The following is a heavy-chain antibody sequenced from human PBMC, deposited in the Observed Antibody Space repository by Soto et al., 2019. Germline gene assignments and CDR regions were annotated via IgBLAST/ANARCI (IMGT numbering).Heavy chain of an antibody. CDR1: GRTFSSYA. CDR3: ASTYSGYETGGRYGMDV. Sequence: ASVKVSCKASGRTFSSYAIIWVRQAPGQGLEWMGGIIPIFGTANYAQKFQGRVTITADESTSTAYMELSSLRSEDTAVYYCASTYSGYETGGRYGMDVWGQGTTVTVSS. V-gene: IGHV1-69*13. J-gene: IGHJ6*02. CDR2: IIPIFGTA. D-gene: IGHD5-12*01.